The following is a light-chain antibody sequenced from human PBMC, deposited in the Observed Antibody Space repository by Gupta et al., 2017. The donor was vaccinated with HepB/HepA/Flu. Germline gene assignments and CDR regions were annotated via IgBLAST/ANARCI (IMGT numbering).Light chain of an antibody. CDR3: SSYTDSTTLV. CDR1: NSDVGAYNY. J-gene: IGLJ3*02. Sequence: QSALTQPASVAGSPGPSITISSTGTNSDVGAYNYVSWYQQHPDKTPKLLIYDVTKRPSGVSDRFSGSKSGNTASLTISGLQAEDEADYYCSSYTDSTTLVFGGGTNLTVL. V-gene: IGLV2-14*01. CDR2: DVT.